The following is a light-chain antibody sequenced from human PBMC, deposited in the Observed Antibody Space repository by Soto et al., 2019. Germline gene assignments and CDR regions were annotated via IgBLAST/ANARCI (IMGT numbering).Light chain of an antibody. CDR2: DVT. J-gene: IGLJ1*01. Sequence: QSVLTQPASVSGTPGQSITLSCTGSSSDVGGYNYVSWYQQHPGKAPKLLIYDVTNRPSGVSNRFSGSKSGNTASLTISGLQAEDEADYYCSSYRSSSPVDVFGPGTKLTVL. CDR1: SSDVGGYNY. CDR3: SSYRSSSPVDV. V-gene: IGLV2-14*03.